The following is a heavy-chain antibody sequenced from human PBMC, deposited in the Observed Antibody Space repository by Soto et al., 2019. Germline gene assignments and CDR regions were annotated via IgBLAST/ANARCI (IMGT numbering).Heavy chain of an antibody. CDR2: ISGSGGST. D-gene: IGHD5-18*01. CDR1: GFTFSSYA. V-gene: IGHV3-23*01. Sequence: EVQLLESGGGLVQPGGSLRLSCAASGFTFSSYAMSWVRQAPGKGLEWVSAISGSGGSTYYADSVKGRFTISRDNSKNKLYLQMNSLRAEDTAVYYCAKRTVYSYGPDYGMDVWGQGTTVTVSS. J-gene: IGHJ6*02. CDR3: AKRTVYSYGPDYGMDV.